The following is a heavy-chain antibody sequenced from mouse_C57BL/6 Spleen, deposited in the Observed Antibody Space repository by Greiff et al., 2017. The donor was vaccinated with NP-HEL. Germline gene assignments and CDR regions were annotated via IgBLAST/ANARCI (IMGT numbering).Heavy chain of an antibody. CDR3: ARAYYSNCGDAMDY. CDR1: GYTFTSYW. CDR2: IDPSDSYT. D-gene: IGHD2-5*01. V-gene: IGHV1-50*01. J-gene: IGHJ4*01. Sequence: QVQLQQPGAELVKPGASVKLSCKASGYTFTSYWMQWVKQRPGQGLEWIGEIDPSDSYTNYNQKFKGKATLTVDTSSSTAYMQLSSLTSEDSAVYYCARAYYSNCGDAMDYWGQGTSVTVSS.